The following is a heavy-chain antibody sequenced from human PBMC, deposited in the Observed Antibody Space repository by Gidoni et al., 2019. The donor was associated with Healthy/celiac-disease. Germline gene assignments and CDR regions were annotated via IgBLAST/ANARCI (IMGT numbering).Heavy chain of an antibody. CDR3: AKGGLRFLEWLLFT. V-gene: IGHV3-23*01. J-gene: IGHJ4*02. Sequence: EVQLLESGGGLVQPGGSLRLSCAASGFTFRSYAMSWVRQAPGKGLGWVSAISGSGGSTYYADSVKGRFTISRDNSKNTLYLQMNSLRAEDTAVYYCAKGGLRFLEWLLFTWGQGTLVTVSS. D-gene: IGHD3-3*01. CDR2: ISGSGGST. CDR1: GFTFRSYA.